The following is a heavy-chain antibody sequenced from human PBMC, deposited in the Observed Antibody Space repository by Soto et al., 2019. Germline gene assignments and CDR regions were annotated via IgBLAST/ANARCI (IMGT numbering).Heavy chain of an antibody. D-gene: IGHD3-10*01. J-gene: IGHJ4*02. Sequence: QVQLVQSGAEVKKPGASVKVSCKASGYTFTTYGISWVRQAPGQGLEWVGWISAYNGDTSYAQKLQGRVTVTTDTPTTTAYMEPRSLTSADTAVYYCATDPGAMGALDYWGQRTLVTVSS. CDR2: ISAYNGDT. CDR3: ATDPGAMGALDY. CDR1: GYTFTTYG. V-gene: IGHV1-18*01.